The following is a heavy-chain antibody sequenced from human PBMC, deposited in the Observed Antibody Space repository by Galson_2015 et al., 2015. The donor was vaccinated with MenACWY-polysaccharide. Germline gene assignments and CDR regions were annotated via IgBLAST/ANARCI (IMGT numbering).Heavy chain of an antibody. Sequence: LSLTCAVSGASIRRDRRYWSWFRQSPGRTLEWIAYIYYNGRSNYNPSLRSRVSISMDMSKNQFSLNLGSVTAADTAVYFCAGIPATETSYGWFDPWGQGTLVTVSS. CDR3: AGIPATETSYGWFDP. CDR2: IYYNGRS. J-gene: IGHJ5*02. V-gene: IGHV4-31*11. CDR1: GASIRRDRRY. D-gene: IGHD4-17*01.